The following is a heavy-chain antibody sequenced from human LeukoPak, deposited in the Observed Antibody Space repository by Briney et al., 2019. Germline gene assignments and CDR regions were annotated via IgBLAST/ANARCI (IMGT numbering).Heavy chain of an antibody. Sequence: ASVKVSCKASGYTFTSFDFNWVRQATGQGLEWMGWMKSNNGHTGYAQKFQGRVTMTRDTSISTAYMELSSLTFEDTAVYYCARGPPNWGMVGYWGQGTLVTVSS. CDR3: ARGPPNWGMVGY. CDR2: MKSNNGHT. V-gene: IGHV1-8*01. CDR1: GYTFTSFD. D-gene: IGHD7-27*01. J-gene: IGHJ4*02.